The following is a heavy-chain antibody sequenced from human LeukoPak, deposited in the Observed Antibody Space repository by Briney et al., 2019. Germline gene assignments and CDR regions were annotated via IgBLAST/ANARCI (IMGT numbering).Heavy chain of an antibody. Sequence: GGSLRLSCAASGFTFSSYEMNWVRQAPGKGLEWVSVIHKNAITYYADTVKGRFTISRDNSKNMLYLQMNRLRAEDTAAYYCARSLRVRGVPDYMDVWGKGTTVIISS. CDR3: ARSLRVRGVPDYMDV. CDR1: GFTFSSYE. CDR2: IHKNAIT. J-gene: IGHJ6*03. V-gene: IGHV3-53*01. D-gene: IGHD3-10*01.